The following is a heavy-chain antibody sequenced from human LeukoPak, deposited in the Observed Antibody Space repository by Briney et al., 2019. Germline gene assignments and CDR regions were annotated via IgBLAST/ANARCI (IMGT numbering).Heavy chain of an antibody. CDR2: IKQDGSEK. CDR1: GFTFSSYW. CDR3: ARVRRGYSYGPYFDY. V-gene: IGHV3-7*01. Sequence: GGSLRLSCAASGFTFSSYWMSWVRQAPGKGLEWVANIKQDGSEKYYVDSVKGRFTISRDNAKNSLYLQMNSLRAEDTAVYYCARVRRGYSYGPYFDYWGQGTLVTVSS. D-gene: IGHD5-18*01. J-gene: IGHJ4*02.